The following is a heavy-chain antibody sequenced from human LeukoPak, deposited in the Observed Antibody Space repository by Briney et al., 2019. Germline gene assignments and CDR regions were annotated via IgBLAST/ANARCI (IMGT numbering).Heavy chain of an antibody. J-gene: IGHJ4*02. Sequence: GGSLRLSCAASGFTFSSYSMNWVRQAPGKGLEWVSSISSSSYIYYADSVKGRFTISRDNAKNSLYLQMNSLRAEDTAVYYCARGVYSGYKLPGIDYWGQGTLVTVSS. D-gene: IGHD5-12*01. CDR2: ISSSSYI. V-gene: IGHV3-21*01. CDR1: GFTFSSYS. CDR3: ARGVYSGYKLPGIDY.